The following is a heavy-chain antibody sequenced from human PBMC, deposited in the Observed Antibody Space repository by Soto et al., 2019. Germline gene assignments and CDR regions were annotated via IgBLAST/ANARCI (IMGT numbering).Heavy chain of an antibody. J-gene: IGHJ6*02. D-gene: IGHD2-2*01. CDR1: GFTFSNYW. Sequence: HPGGSLRLSCAASGFTFSNYWMSWVRQAPGKRLEWVANIKEDGSEKYYVDSVKGRFTISRDNAKNSLFLQMNSLRAEDTAVYYCATDLYQLPTMKYYCYGMDVWGQGTTVTVSS. CDR3: ATDLYQLPTMKYYCYGMDV. CDR2: IKEDGSEK. V-gene: IGHV3-7*03.